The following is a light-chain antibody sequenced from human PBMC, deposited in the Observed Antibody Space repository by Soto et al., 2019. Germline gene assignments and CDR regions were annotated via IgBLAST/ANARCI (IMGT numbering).Light chain of an antibody. J-gene: IGKJ4*01. CDR3: QQRSNWPLT. CDR2: DAS. Sequence: EIVLTQSPATLSLSPGERATLSCRASQSVSSCLAWYQQKPGQAPRLLIYDASNRATGIPARFSGSGSGTDFTLTISSLEPDDVAVYYCQQRSNWPLTFGGGTKVEIK. CDR1: QSVSSC. V-gene: IGKV3-11*01.